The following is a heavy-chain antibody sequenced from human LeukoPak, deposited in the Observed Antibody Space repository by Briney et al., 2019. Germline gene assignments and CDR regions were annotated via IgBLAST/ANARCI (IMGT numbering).Heavy chain of an antibody. CDR1: AFTFSIYW. Sequence: GGSLRLSCAASAFTFSIYWMNWVRQAPGKGLEWVANIKQDGSEKYYANSVKGRFTISRDNAKNLLYLQLNSLRPEDTAVYYCARAGFGSGSYPRFDPWGQGTPVTVSS. J-gene: IGHJ5*02. CDR2: IKQDGSEK. CDR3: ARAGFGSGSYPRFDP. V-gene: IGHV3-7*01. D-gene: IGHD3-10*01.